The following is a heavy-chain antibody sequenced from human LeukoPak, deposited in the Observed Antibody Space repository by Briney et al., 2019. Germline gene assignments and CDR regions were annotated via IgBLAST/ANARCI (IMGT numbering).Heavy chain of an antibody. J-gene: IGHJ4*02. CDR2: IYPGDSDT. Sequence: GESLKISCKGSGYSFTSYWIGWVRQMPGKGLEWMGIIYPGDSDTRYSPSFQGQVTISADKSISTAYLQWSSLKASDTAMYYCARSATPYDYVWGSYRYRPRYFDYWGQGTLVTVSS. D-gene: IGHD3-16*02. CDR1: GYSFTSYW. CDR3: ARSATPYDYVWGSYRYRPRYFDY. V-gene: IGHV5-51*01.